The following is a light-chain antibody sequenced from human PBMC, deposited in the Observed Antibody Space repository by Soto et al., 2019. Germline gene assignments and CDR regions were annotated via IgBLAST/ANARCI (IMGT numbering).Light chain of an antibody. J-gene: IGKJ3*01. CDR1: ESLVYRDGNTH. CDR2: KVS. V-gene: IGKV2-30*01. CDR3: VQGPLWPFT. Sequence: EVVMTQSPLSLPVTLGQSASISCRSSESLVYRDGNTHLSWFHQRPGQSPRRLIYKVSNRDSGVPDRLSGSGSGTDFTLKISRVEAEDVGIYYCVQGPLWPFTFGPGTEVDIK.